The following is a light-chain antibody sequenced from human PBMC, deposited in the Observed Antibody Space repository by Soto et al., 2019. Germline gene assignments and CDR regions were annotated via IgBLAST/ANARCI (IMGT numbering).Light chain of an antibody. CDR2: GAS. J-gene: IGKJ1*01. V-gene: IGKV3-20*01. Sequence: EIVLTQSPRTLSLSPGERATLSCRASQSVSSSPLAWYQQKPGQAPRLLIYGASSRATGIPDRFSGSGSGTEFTLTISSLQSEDFAVYYCQQYNNWWTFGQGTKVDIK. CDR3: QQYNNWWT. CDR1: QSVSSSP.